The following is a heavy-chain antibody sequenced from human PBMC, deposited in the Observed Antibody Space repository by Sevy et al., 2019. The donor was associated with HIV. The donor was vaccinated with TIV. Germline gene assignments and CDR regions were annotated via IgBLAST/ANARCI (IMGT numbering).Heavy chain of an antibody. Sequence: GGSLRLSCAASGFTFSNAWMSWVRQAPGKGLEWVGRIKSKTDGGTTDYAAPVKGRFTISRDDSKNTLYLQMNSLKTEDTAVYYCTTGKYSSGWYYFDYWCQGTLVTVSS. V-gene: IGHV3-15*01. J-gene: IGHJ4*02. CDR1: GFTFSNAW. CDR3: TTGKYSSGWYYFDY. D-gene: IGHD6-19*01. CDR2: IKSKTDGGTT.